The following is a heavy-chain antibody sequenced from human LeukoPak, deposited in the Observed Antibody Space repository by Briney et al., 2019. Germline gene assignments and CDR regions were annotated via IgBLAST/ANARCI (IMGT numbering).Heavy chain of an antibody. CDR3: AKPSTYYYDSSGSTGAFDI. J-gene: IGHJ3*02. D-gene: IGHD3-22*01. Sequence: GESLRLSCAASGFTFSSYGMHWVRQAPGKGLEWVAVISYDGSNKYYADSVKGRFTISRDNSKNTLYLQMNSLRAEDTAVYYCAKPSTYYYDSSGSTGAFDIWGQGTMVTVSS. CDR2: ISYDGSNK. V-gene: IGHV3-30*18. CDR1: GFTFSSYG.